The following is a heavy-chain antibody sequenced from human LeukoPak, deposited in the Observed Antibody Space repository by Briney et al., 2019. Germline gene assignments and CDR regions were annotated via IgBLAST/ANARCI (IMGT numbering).Heavy chain of an antibody. CDR2: ISGSSSTI. CDR3: ARGAAYSSTWSDY. CDR1: GITFSNAW. J-gene: IGHJ4*02. D-gene: IGHD6-13*01. Sequence: GGSLRLSCAGSGITFSNAWMSWVRQAPGKGLEWVSYISGSSSTIYYADSVKGRFTISRDNAKNSLYLQMNSLRDEDTAVYYCARGAAYSSTWSDYWGQGTLVTVSS. V-gene: IGHV3-48*02.